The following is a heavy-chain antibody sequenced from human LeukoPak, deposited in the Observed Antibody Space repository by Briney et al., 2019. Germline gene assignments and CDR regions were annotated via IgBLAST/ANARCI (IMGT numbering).Heavy chain of an antibody. CDR2: IIPIFGTA. V-gene: IGHV1-69*13. CDR3: ARSSSSQVAPDY. D-gene: IGHD6-6*01. J-gene: IGHJ4*02. CDR1: GGTFSSYA. Sequence: SVKVSCKASGGTFSSYAISWVRQAPGQGLEWMGGIIPIFGTANYAQKFQGRVTITADESTSTAYMELSSLRSDDTAVYYCARSSSSQVAPDYWGQGTLVTVSS.